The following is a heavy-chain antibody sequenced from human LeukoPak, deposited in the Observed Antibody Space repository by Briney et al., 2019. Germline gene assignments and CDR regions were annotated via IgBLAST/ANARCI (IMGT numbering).Heavy chain of an antibody. J-gene: IGHJ4*02. CDR3: ARVLETYYYDSSRPDY. V-gene: IGHV3-21*01. CDR2: ISSSSSYI. CDR1: GFTFSGYS. Sequence: GGSLRLSCAASGFTFSGYSMNWVRQAPGKGLEWVSSISSSSSYIYYADSVKGRFTISRDNAKNSLYLQMNGLRAEDTAVYYCARVLETYYYDSSRPDYWGQGTLVTVSS. D-gene: IGHD3-22*01.